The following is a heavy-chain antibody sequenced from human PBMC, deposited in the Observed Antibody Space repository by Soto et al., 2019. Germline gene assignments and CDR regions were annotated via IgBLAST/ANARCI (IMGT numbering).Heavy chain of an antibody. CDR1: GYTFNTYY. D-gene: IGHD2-21*02. V-gene: IGHV1-46*02. CDR2: IHPSGGGT. Sequence: QVQLVQSGAEVRKPGASVKVSCRPSGYTFNTYYLHWLRQAPGQALERMGVIHPSGGGTTYAQKFLGRVTVTRDTSTTTVFMELSSLRSDDTVVYYCARGGHIAVVTASFDNWGQGTLVTVSS. J-gene: IGHJ4*02. CDR3: ARGGHIAVVTASFDN.